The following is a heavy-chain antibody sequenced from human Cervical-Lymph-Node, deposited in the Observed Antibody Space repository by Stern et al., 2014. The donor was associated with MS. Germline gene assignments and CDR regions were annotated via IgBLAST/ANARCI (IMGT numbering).Heavy chain of an antibody. D-gene: IGHD2-15*01. CDR2: IIPIFGTA. CDR1: GGTFSSYA. J-gene: IGHJ6*02. V-gene: IGHV1-69*01. Sequence: QVQLVESGAEVKKPGSSVKVSCKASGGTFSSYAISWVRQAPGQGLEWMGGIIPIFGTANYAQKFQGRVTITADESTSTAYMELSSLRSEDTAVYYCARTLYGGCPHNYYYYGMDVWGQGTTVTVSS. CDR3: ARTLYGGCPHNYYYYGMDV.